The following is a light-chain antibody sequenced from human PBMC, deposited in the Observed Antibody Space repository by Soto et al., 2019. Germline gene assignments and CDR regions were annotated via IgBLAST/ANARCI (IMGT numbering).Light chain of an antibody. J-gene: IGKJ1*01. CDR3: QQYGSSPGT. Sequence: EIVLTQSPGTLSLSPGERATLSCGASQSVTSNYLAWYQQKPGQAPRLLIFGASIRDTGIPDSFSGSGSGTDFTLTISRLEPEDFAVYYCQQYGSSPGTFGQGTKADIK. CDR1: QSVTSNY. CDR2: GAS. V-gene: IGKV3-20*01.